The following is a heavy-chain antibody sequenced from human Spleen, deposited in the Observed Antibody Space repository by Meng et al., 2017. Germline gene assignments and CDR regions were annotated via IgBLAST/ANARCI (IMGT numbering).Heavy chain of an antibody. D-gene: IGHD2-2*01. CDR1: VWSFSGYY. CDR3: ARGRVKSRDAAEFDQ. J-gene: IGHJ4*02. CDR2: INHSGST. Sequence: QGALRQWGAGLLNPWESLSPPWASYVWSFSGYYWSWIRQPPGKGLEWIGEINHSGSTNYNPSLKSQVTISVDTSKNQFSLKLSSVTAADTAVYYCARGRVKSRDAAEFDQWGQGTLVTVSS. V-gene: IGHV4-34*01.